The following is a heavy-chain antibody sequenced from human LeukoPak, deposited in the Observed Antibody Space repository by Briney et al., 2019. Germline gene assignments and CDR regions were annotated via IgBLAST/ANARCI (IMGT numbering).Heavy chain of an antibody. CDR1: GGSFSGYY. V-gene: IGHV4-34*01. D-gene: IGHD4-17*01. J-gene: IGHJ4*02. CDR2: INHSGST. Sequence: PSETLSLTCAVYGGSFSGYYWSWIRQPPGKGLEWIGEINHSGSTNYNPSLKSRVTISVDTSKNQFSLKLSSVTAADTAVYYCARESVTNVFDYWGQGTLVTVSS. CDR3: ARESVTNVFDY.